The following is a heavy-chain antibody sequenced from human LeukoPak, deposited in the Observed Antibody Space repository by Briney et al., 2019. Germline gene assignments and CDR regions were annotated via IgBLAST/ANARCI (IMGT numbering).Heavy chain of an antibody. CDR3: ARVEPLRYFDL. J-gene: IGHJ2*01. V-gene: IGHV4-30-4*08. CDR1: GGSISSGDYY. D-gene: IGHD1-26*01. Sequence: SQTLSLTXTVSGGSISSGDYYWSWIRQPPGEGLEWIGYIYYSGSTYYNPSLKSRVTISVDTSKNQFSLKLSSVTAADTAVYYCARVEPLRYFDLWGRGTLVTVSS. CDR2: IYYSGST.